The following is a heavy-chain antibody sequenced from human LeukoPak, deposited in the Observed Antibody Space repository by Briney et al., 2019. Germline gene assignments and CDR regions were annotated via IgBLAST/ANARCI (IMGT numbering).Heavy chain of an antibody. D-gene: IGHD3-22*01. CDR3: AKVYDTSGYYFFFDY. J-gene: IGHJ4*02. CDR1: GFTFGSYG. Sequence: GGSLRLSCAASGFTFGSYGMHWVRQAPGKGLEWVTFIRSDGSNKYYADSVKGRFTISRDNSKNTLYLQMNTLIADDTAVYYCAKVYDTSGYYFFFDYWGQGTLVTVSS. CDR2: IRSDGSNK. V-gene: IGHV3-30*02.